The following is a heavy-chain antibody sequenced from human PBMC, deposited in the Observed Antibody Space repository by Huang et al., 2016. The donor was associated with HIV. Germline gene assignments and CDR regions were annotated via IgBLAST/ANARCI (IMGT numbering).Heavy chain of an antibody. CDR1: GFNFNDYA. J-gene: IGHJ4*02. CDR3: AKGIKSSGSYYFDY. V-gene: IGHV3-23*01. Sequence: EVQLLESGGGLVQPGGSLGLSCAGSGFNFNDYALNWVRQAPGKGLECVSTISGNGGSTYYADCVKGRFTISRDNSKNTLYLHMNSLRVEDTAVYYCAKGIKSSGSYYFDYWGQGTLVTVSS. D-gene: IGHD3-10*01. CDR2: ISGNGGST.